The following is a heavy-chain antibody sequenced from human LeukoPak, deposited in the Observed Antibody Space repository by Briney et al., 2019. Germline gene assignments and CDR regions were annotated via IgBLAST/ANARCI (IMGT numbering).Heavy chain of an antibody. CDR1: GFTFSSYA. V-gene: IGHV3-64D*06. J-gene: IGHJ4*02. D-gene: IGHD6-13*01. CDR2: ISSNGGST. Sequence: PGGTLRLSCSASGFTFSSYAMHWVRQAPGKGLEYVSAISSNGGSTYYADSVKGRFTISRDNSKNTLYLQMSSLRAEDTAVYYCVKDAAMYSSSWYGDYWGQETLVTVSS. CDR3: VKDAAMYSSSWYGDY.